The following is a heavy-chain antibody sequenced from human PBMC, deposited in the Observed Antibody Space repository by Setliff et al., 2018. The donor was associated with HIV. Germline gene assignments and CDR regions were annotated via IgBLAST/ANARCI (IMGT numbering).Heavy chain of an antibody. J-gene: IGHJ6*02. V-gene: IGHV1-18*01. Sequence: GASVKVSCKASGYTFSSFGITWVRQAPGQGLEWLGWISANNADTNSAQKFQGRVTMTTDTSTSTAYMELRSLRLDDTAVYYCARWKYSESSGYRMDVWGQGTTVTVSS. CDR1: GYTFSSFG. D-gene: IGHD3-22*01. CDR2: ISANNADT. CDR3: ARWKYSESSGYRMDV.